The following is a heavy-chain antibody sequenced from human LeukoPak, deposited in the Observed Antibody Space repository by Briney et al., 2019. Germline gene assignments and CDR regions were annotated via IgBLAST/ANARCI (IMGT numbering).Heavy chain of an antibody. CDR2: ISSSSSTI. V-gene: IGHV3-48*02. CDR1: GFTFSSYS. D-gene: IGHD4-23*01. J-gene: IGHJ6*02. CDR3: AREQTATVVTLWYYYYGMDV. Sequence: PGGSLRLSCAASGFTFSSYSMNWVRQAPGKGLEWVSYISSSSSTIYYADSVKGRFTISRDNAKNSLYLQMNSLRDEDTAVYYCAREQTATVVTLWYYYYGMDVWGQGTTVTVSS.